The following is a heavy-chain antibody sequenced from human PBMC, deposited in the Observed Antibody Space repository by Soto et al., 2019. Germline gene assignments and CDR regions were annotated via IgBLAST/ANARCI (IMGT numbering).Heavy chain of an antibody. Sequence: PSETLSLTCTVSGGSLSSSSYYWGWIRQPPGKGLEWIGSIYYSGSTYYNPSLKSRVTISVDTSKNQFSLKLSSVTAADTAVYYCASGYDILTGYPRGDYYGMDVWGQGTTVTVSS. V-gene: IGHV4-39*01. D-gene: IGHD3-9*01. CDR2: IYYSGST. CDR3: ASGYDILTGYPRGDYYGMDV. J-gene: IGHJ6*02. CDR1: GGSLSSSSYY.